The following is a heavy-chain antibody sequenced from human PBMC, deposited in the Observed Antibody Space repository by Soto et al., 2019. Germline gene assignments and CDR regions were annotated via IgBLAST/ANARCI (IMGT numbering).Heavy chain of an antibody. Sequence: GESLKISCAASGFTFSSYGMHWVRQAPGKGLEWVAVISYDGSNKYYADSVKGRFTISRDNSKNTLYLQMNSLRAEDTAVYYCAKGFWSIAVAGTWDTVDYWGQGTLVTVSS. CDR3: AKGFWSIAVAGTWDTVDY. J-gene: IGHJ4*02. V-gene: IGHV3-30*18. D-gene: IGHD6-19*01. CDR1: GFTFSSYG. CDR2: ISYDGSNK.